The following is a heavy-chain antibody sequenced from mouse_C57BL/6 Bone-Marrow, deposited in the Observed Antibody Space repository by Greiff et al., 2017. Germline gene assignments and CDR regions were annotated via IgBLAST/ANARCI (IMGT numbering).Heavy chain of an antibody. V-gene: IGHV1-82*01. Sequence: VKLMESGPELVKPGASVKISCKASGYAFSSSWMNWVKQRPGKGLEWIGRIYPGDGDTNYNGKFKGKATLTADKSSSTAYMQLSSLTSEDSAVYVCARSPPSNSWFAYWGQGTLVTVSA. CDR2: IYPGDGDT. D-gene: IGHD2-5*01. CDR1: GYAFSSSW. J-gene: IGHJ3*01. CDR3: ARSPPSNSWFAY.